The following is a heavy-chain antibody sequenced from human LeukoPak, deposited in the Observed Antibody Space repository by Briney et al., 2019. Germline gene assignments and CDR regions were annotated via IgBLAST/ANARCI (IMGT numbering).Heavy chain of an antibody. Sequence: ASVTVSCKASGYTFTSYYMHWVRPAPGQGLEWMGIINPSGGSTSYAQRFQGRVTVTRDTSTSTVHMELSSLRSEDTAVYYCARDKGSSSWYNHLDYWGQGTLVTVSS. V-gene: IGHV1-46*01. CDR1: GYTFTSYY. D-gene: IGHD6-13*01. J-gene: IGHJ4*02. CDR3: ARDKGSSSWYNHLDY. CDR2: INPSGGST.